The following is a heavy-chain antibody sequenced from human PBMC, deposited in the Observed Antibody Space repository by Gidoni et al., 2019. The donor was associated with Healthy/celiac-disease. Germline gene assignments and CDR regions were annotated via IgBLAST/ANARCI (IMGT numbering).Heavy chain of an antibody. Sequence: EVQLVESGGGLVQPGGSLRLSCAASGFTFRSYWMSWVRQAPGKGLEWVANIKQDGSEKYYVDSVKGRFTISRDNAKNSLYLQMNSLRAEDTAVYYCARGERYSSGWYYYYGMDVWGQGTTVTVSS. CDR1: GFTFRSYW. J-gene: IGHJ6*02. D-gene: IGHD6-19*01. V-gene: IGHV3-7*01. CDR2: IKQDGSEK. CDR3: ARGERYSSGWYYYYGMDV.